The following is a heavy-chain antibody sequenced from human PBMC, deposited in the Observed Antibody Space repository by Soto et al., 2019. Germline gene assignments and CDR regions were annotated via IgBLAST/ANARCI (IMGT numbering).Heavy chain of an antibody. J-gene: IGHJ6*02. Sequence: SETLSLTCTVSGGSITSDGYSWSWVRQPQWKGLEWISYIYQSGSAYYNPSLKGRVTTSVDKSKNQFSLKLNSLTAADTAVYYCARASDTAAGFGMDVWDQGXTVTVS. V-gene: IGHV4-30-2*01. CDR2: IYQSGSA. CDR1: GGSITSDGYS. CDR3: ARASDTAAGFGMDV. D-gene: IGHD5-18*01.